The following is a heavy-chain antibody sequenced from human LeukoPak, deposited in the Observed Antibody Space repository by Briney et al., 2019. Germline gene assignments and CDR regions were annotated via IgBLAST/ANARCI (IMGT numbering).Heavy chain of an antibody. V-gene: IGHV1-2*02. Sequence: ASVKVSCKASGYTFTGYYIHWVRQAPGQGLEWMAWINPNSGGTNFAQKFQGRLTMTRDTSISTAYMELSRLRSDDTAVYYCARDKKMASPYYFDCWGQGTLVTVPS. CDR1: GYTFTGYY. J-gene: IGHJ4*02. D-gene: IGHD5-24*01. CDR2: INPNSGGT. CDR3: ARDKKMASPYYFDC.